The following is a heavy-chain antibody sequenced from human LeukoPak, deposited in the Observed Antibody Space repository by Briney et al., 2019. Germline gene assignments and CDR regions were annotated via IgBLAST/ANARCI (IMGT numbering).Heavy chain of an antibody. J-gene: IGHJ4*02. CDR2: ISWDGGST. Sequence: GGSLRLSCAASGFTFDDYAMHWVRQAPGKGLEWVSLISWDGGSTYYADSVKGRFTISRDNSKNSLYLQVNSLRAEDTALYYCAKDIGYSYGPLDYRGQGTLVTVSS. D-gene: IGHD5-18*01. CDR3: AKDIGYSYGPLDY. CDR1: GFTFDDYA. V-gene: IGHV3-43D*03.